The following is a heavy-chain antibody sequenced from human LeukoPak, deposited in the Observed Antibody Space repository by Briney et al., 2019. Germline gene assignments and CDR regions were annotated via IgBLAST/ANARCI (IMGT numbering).Heavy chain of an antibody. CDR2: ISYDGSNK. CDR3: AKSQEAAARLGPFDY. J-gene: IGHJ4*02. V-gene: IGHV3-30*18. D-gene: IGHD6-6*01. CDR1: GFTFSSYG. Sequence: GGSLRLSCAASGFTFSSYGMHWVRQAPGKGLEWVAVISYDGSNKYYADSVKGRFTISRDNSKNTLYLQMNSLRAEDTAVYYCAKSQEAAARLGPFDYWGQGTLVTVSS.